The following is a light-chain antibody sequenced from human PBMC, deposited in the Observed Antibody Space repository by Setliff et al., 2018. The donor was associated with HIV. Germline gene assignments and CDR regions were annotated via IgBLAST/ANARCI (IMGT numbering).Light chain of an antibody. CDR1: NSDVATHYL. CDR3: SSYTPSSTLLYV. V-gene: IGLV2-14*02. J-gene: IGLJ1*01. CDR2: EVS. Sequence: QSALAQPASVSGSPGQSITISCTGSNSDVATHYLVSWYQLQPGKAPKLVIYEVSKRPSGVSNRFSGSKSGNTASLTISGLQAEDEAHYYCSSYTPSSTLLYVFGTGTKVTVL.